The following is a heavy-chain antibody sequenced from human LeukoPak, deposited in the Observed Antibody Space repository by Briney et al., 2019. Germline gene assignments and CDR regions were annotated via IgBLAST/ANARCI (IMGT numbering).Heavy chain of an antibody. V-gene: IGHV1-2*02. CDR3: AREYSGGSCHFDP. CDR1: GYTFTGYY. J-gene: IGHJ5*02. Sequence: GASVKVSCKASGYTFTGYYMHWVRQAPGQGLEWMGWINPNSGGTNYAQKFQGRVTMTRDTSISTAYMELSRLRSDDTAVYYCAREYSGGSCHFDPWGQGTLVTVSS. D-gene: IGHD2-15*01. CDR2: INPNSGGT.